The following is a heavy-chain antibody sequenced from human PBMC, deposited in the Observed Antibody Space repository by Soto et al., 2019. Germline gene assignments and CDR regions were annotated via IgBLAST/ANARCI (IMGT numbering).Heavy chain of an antibody. J-gene: IGHJ6*03. V-gene: IGHV1-2*04. CDR1: GYTFTGYY. CDR2: INPNSGGT. Sequence: GASVKVSCKASGYTFTGYYMHWVRQAPGQGLEWMGWINPNSGGTNYAQKFQGWVTMTRDTSISTAYMELSRLRSDDTAVYYCARGPWIQLWLASPYYYYYMDVWGKGTTVTVSS. CDR3: ARGPWIQLWLASPYYYYYMDV. D-gene: IGHD5-18*01.